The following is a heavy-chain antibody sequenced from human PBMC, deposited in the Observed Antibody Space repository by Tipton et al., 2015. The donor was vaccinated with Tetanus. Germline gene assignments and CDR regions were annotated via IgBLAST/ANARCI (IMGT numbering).Heavy chain of an antibody. D-gene: IGHD1-7*01. CDR3: ARDRITGPTGRYYAMDV. V-gene: IGHV4-61*01. J-gene: IGHJ6*01. CDR2: IYYSGSA. CDR1: GGSVNDGRFY. Sequence: LRLSCTVSGGSVNDGRFYWTWIRQPPGKALEWVAHIYYSGSATYNPSVASRATVSIDMSKNQFSLRLTSATAADTAVYYCARDRITGPTGRYYAMDVWGQRTTVTVSS.